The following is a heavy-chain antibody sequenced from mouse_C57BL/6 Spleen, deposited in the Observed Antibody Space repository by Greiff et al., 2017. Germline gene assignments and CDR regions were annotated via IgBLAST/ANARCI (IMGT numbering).Heavy chain of an antibody. V-gene: IGHV1-85*01. Sequence: VQLQQSGPELVKPGASVKLSCKASGYTFTSYDINWVKQRPGQGLEWIGWIYPRDGSTKYNEKFKGKATLTVDTSSSTAYMELHSLTSEDSAVYFCASGPTGVYYYAMDYWGQGTSVTVSS. J-gene: IGHJ4*01. CDR1: GYTFTSYD. CDR3: ASGPTGVYYYAMDY. D-gene: IGHD4-1*02. CDR2: IYPRDGST.